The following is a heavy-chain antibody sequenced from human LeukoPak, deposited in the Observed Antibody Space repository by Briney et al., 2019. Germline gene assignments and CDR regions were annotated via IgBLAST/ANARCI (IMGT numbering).Heavy chain of an antibody. CDR2: INPSGGST. CDR1: GYTFTSYY. D-gene: IGHD2-21*02. CDR3: ARGGGRGLAYCGGDCYLFYY. J-gene: IGHJ4*02. V-gene: IGHV1-46*01. Sequence: ASVKVSCKASGYTFTSYYMHWVRQAPGQGLEWMGIINPSGGSTSYAQKFQGRVTMTRDTSTSTVYMELSSLRSGDTAVYYCARGGGRGLAYCGGDCYLFYYWGQGTLVTVSS.